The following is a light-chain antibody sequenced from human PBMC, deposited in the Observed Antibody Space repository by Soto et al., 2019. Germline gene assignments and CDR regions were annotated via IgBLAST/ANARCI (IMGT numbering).Light chain of an antibody. J-gene: IGKJ1*01. CDR1: QSISNC. Sequence: DIQMTQSPSTLSASVGDRVTITCRASQSISNCLAWYQQKPGKAPKLMIYDASILESGVPSRFSGSGSGTEFTLTISSLQPDDFATYYCQQYNSYWTFGQGTKVDIK. V-gene: IGKV1-5*01. CDR3: QQYNSYWT. CDR2: DAS.